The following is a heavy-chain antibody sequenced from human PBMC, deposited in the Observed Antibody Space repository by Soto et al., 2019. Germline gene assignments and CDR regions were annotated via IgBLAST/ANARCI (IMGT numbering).Heavy chain of an antibody. CDR2: IFTRGTA. CDR1: GFSVNDNY. D-gene: IGHD3-22*01. V-gene: IGHV3-53*01. Sequence: PWGSLRLSCTASGFSVNDNYMAWVRQAPGKSPEWVAVIFTRGTAHYADSVTGRFTFSRDNSKRTLNLQLNNLRAEDTAVYYCTKLWGYYFESWGQGTLVTVSS. CDR3: TKLWGYYFES. J-gene: IGHJ4*02.